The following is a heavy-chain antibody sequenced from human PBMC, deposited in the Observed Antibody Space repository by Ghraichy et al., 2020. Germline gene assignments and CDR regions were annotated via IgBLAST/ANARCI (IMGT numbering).Heavy chain of an antibody. Sequence: GGSLRLSCEASGFSFSSCEFNWVRQAPGKGLEWVSYITSSVSTMLYADSVKGRFTISRDNATKSLYLQMNSLGAEDTAVFYCAREIVMTRGDALDIWGQGTMVTVSS. D-gene: IGHD3-16*01. CDR2: ITSSVSTM. J-gene: IGHJ3*02. V-gene: IGHV3-48*03. CDR1: GFSFSSCE. CDR3: AREIVMTRGDALDI.